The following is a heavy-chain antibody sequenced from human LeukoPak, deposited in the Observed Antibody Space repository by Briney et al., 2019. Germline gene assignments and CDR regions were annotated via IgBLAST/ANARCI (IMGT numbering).Heavy chain of an antibody. V-gene: IGHV4-39*07. CDR2: VYNSGST. D-gene: IGHD6-19*01. CDR3: ARDISQEQWLIRGGQDENWFDP. J-gene: IGHJ5*02. Sequence: SETLSLTCTVSGGSISGSDYYWGWVRQPPGKGLEWIGSVYNSGSTYYNPSLKSRVTISVDTSKNQFSLKLSSVTAADTAVYYCARDISQEQWLIRGGQDENWFDPWGQGTLVTVSS. CDR1: GGSISGSDYY.